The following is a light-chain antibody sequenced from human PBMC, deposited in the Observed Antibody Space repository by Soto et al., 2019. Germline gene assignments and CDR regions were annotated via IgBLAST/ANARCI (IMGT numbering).Light chain of an antibody. CDR2: AAS. CDR3: QQYDVHPKT. J-gene: IGKJ1*01. CDR1: QSISRN. V-gene: IGKV3-15*01. Sequence: DILLTQSPGTLSLSPGEGATLSCRASQSISRNLVWCQQKPGQAPRLLIYAASSLESGVPARFSGSGYGTDFTLTISSLQTDDFATYHCQQYDVHPKTFGQGTKVDIK.